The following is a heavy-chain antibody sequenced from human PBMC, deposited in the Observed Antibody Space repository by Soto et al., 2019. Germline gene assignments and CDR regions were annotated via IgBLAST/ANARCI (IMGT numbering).Heavy chain of an antibody. CDR3: ARDQEPSTLYYDYYYMDV. V-gene: IGHV1-46*03. J-gene: IGHJ6*03. CDR2: INPSGGST. Sequence: ASVKVSCKASGYTFTSYYIHWVRQAPGQGLEWMGIINPSGGSTSYAQKFQGRVTMTRDTSTSTVYMEVSGLRSEDTAVYYCARDQEPSTLYYDYYYMDVWGQGTTVTV. CDR1: GYTFTSYY.